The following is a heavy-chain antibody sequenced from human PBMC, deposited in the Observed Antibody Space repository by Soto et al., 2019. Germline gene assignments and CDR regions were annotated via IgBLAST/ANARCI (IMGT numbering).Heavy chain of an antibody. CDR3: ARCPPTGDFDY. D-gene: IGHD7-27*01. CDR2: IYYSGST. V-gene: IGHV4-39*01. CDR1: GGSISSSSYY. J-gene: IGHJ4*02. Sequence: QLQLQESGPGLVKPSETLSLTCTVSGGSISSSSYYWGWIRQPPVKGLEWIGSIYYSGSTYYNPSLKSRVTISVYTSKNQFSLKMSSVTAADTAVYYCARCPPTGDFDYWGQGPLVTVSS.